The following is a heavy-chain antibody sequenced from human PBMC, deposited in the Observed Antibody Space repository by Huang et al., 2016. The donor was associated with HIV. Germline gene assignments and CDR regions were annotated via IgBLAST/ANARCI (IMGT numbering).Heavy chain of an antibody. CDR1: GFDFSLTYYG. CDR2: EGSNS. V-gene: IGHV3-30*02. CDR3: ARDRHPYYLDY. Sequence: QVQLVESGGGVVQPGGSLRLSFAVSGFDFSLTYYGLHWVRQAQGKGLGGVAYEGSNSYYPDSVKGRFTISRDKSKNTLYLQMISLRPEDTAVYYCARDRHPYYLDYWGQGALVIVSS. J-gene: IGHJ4*02.